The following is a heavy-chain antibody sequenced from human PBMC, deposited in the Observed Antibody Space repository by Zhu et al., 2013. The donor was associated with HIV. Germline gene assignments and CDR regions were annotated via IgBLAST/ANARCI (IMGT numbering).Heavy chain of an antibody. V-gene: IGHV1-69*06. J-gene: IGHJ6*02. CDR3: AIFHLAMTTVTTGDYYYYYGMDV. D-gene: IGHD4-4*01. Sequence: QVQLVQSGAEVKKPGSSVKVSCKASGGTFSSYAISWVRQAPGQGLEWMGGIIPIFGTANYAQKFQGRVTITADKSTSTAYMELSSLRSEDTAVYYCAIFHLAMTTVTTGDYYYYYGMDVWGQGTTVTVSS. CDR2: IIPIFGTA. CDR1: GGTFSSYA.